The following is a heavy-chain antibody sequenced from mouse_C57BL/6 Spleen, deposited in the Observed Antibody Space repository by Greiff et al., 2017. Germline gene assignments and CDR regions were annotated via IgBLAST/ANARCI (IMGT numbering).Heavy chain of an antibody. CDR3: ARGDGSSHDAMDY. J-gene: IGHJ4*01. D-gene: IGHD1-1*01. Sequence: QVQLQQPGAELVRPGSSVKLSCKASGYTFTSYWMHWVKQRPIQGLEWIGNIDPSDSETHYNQKFKDKATLTVDKSSSTAYMQLSSLTSEDSAVYYCARGDGSSHDAMDYWGQGTSVTVSS. CDR1: GYTFTSYW. V-gene: IGHV1-52*01. CDR2: IDPSDSET.